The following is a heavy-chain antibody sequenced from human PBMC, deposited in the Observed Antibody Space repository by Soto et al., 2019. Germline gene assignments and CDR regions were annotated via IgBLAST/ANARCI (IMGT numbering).Heavy chain of an antibody. D-gene: IGHD6-19*01. V-gene: IGHV3-23*01. CDR2: IRGGQGGT. CDR3: AKPPIWLSEHLSF. Sequence: EVQLLESGGDLVQPGGSLRLSCAASGLTLNNYGMTWVRQAPGKGLEWVAAIRGGQGGTFYADSVRGRFIISRDDSKNTLSLQMNSLRVEDTAVYYCAKPPIWLSEHLSFWGQGTLVTVSS. CDR1: GLTLNNYG. J-gene: IGHJ4*02.